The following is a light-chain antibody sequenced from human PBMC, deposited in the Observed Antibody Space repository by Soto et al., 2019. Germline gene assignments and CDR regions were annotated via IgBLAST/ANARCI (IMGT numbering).Light chain of an antibody. J-gene: IGKJ4*01. CDR2: GAS. CDR1: QSVSSSY. V-gene: IGKV3-20*01. CDR3: QQCGSSPLT. Sequence: EIVLTQSPGTLSLSPGERATLSCRASQSVSSSYLAWYQQKPGQAPRLLIYGASSRATGFPDRFSGSGSGTDFTLTISRLEPEDFAVYYCQQCGSSPLTFGGGTKVEIK.